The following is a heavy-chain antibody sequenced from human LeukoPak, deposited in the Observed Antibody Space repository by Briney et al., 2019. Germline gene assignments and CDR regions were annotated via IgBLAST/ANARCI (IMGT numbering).Heavy chain of an antibody. D-gene: IGHD1-1*01. CDR2: IRYSGHT. CDR3: ARYNWNTWFDP. CDR1: GDSVSNDRYY. V-gene: IGHV4-61*01. J-gene: IGHJ5*02. Sequence: PSETLSLTCTVSGDSVSNDRYYWTWIRQSPGKGLEWIAYIRYSGHTNYNPSLDTRVTISLNASKNQLSLRLYSVTAADTAMYYCARYNWNTWFDPWGQEALVTVSS.